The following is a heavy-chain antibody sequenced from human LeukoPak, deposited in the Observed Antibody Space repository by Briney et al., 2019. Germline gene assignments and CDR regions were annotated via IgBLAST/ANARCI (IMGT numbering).Heavy chain of an antibody. V-gene: IGHV3-74*01. CDR2: INSDGSIT. D-gene: IGHD2/OR15-2a*01. CDR1: GFTFSNYW. J-gene: IGHJ4*02. Sequence: GGSLRLSCAVSGFTFSNYWMYWVRQAPGKGLVWVSDINSDGSITRYAGSVKGRLTISGDNAKNTLYLQMNSLRVEDTAVYYCAREEDNADEYLREDYWGQGTLVTVS. CDR3: AREEDNADEYLREDY.